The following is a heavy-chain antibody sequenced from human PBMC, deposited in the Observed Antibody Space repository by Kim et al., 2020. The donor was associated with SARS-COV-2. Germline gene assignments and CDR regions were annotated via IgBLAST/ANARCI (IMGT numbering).Heavy chain of an antibody. D-gene: IGHD2-15*01. CDR1: GYTFTSYG. J-gene: IGHJ4*02. V-gene: IGHV1-18*01. CDR2: TSAYNGDT. Sequence: ASVKVSCKASGYTFTSYGITWVRQAPGQGLEWVAWTSAYNGDTRYAQKLQDRVTMTTDTSTTTAYMELRSLRPDDTAVYYCARGPPSGGLSPLFYWGQGTLVTVSS. CDR3: ARGPPSGGLSPLFY.